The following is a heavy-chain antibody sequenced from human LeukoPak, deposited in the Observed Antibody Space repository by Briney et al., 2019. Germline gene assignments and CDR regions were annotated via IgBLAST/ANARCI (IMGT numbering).Heavy chain of an antibody. CDR3: ASLIWGQYTYDY. J-gene: IGHJ4*02. V-gene: IGHV4-39*07. CDR1: GGPISSSSYY. Sequence: SETLSLTCTVSGGPISSSSYYWGWIRQPPGKGLGWIGSASYSGSTYFNPSLKSRVTMSVDTSKNQFSLILSSVTAADTALYYCASLIWGQYTYDYWGQGTLVTVSS. D-gene: IGHD2-2*02. CDR2: ASYSGST.